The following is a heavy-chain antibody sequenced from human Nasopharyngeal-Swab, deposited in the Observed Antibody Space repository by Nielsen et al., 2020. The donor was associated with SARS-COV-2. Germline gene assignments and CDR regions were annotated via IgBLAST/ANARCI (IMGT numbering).Heavy chain of an antibody. CDR1: GVSTSSGTYY. CDR3: ARSYCDSTRCANAFAI. V-gene: IGHV4-61*02. CDR2: FYTTGSI. D-gene: IGHD2-2*01. Sequence: SETLSLTCTVSGVSTSSGTYYWSWIRQPAGKGLEWIGRFYTTGSIDYNPSLKSRVTISVDTSKNQFSLKLTSVTAADTAVYYCARSYCDSTRCANAFAIWGQGTMVTVSS. J-gene: IGHJ3*02.